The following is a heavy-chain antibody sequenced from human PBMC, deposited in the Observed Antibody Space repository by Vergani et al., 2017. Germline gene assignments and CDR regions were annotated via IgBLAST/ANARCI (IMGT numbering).Heavy chain of an antibody. V-gene: IGHV3-21*01. D-gene: IGHD1-26*01. Sequence: EVQLVESGGGLVKPGGSLRLSCAASGFTFSSYSMNWVRQAPGKGLEWVSSISSSSSYIYYADSVKGRFTISRDNAKNSLYLQMNSLRAEDTAVYYCAKDSAVGAYFDYWGQGTLVTVSS. CDR2: ISSSSSYI. CDR1: GFTFSSYS. CDR3: AKDSAVGAYFDY. J-gene: IGHJ4*02.